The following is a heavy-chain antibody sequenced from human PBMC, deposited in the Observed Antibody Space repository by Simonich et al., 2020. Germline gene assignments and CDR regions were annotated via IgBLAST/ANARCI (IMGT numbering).Heavy chain of an antibody. V-gene: IGHV1-2*02. CDR2: NNPNSGGK. J-gene: IGHJ3*02. D-gene: IGHD6-6*01. CDR1: GYTFTGYY. CDR3: ARARLYSSSHAFDI. Sequence: QVQLVQSGAEVKKPGASVKVSCKASGYTFTGYYMHWVRQAPGQGLDWMGRNNPNSGGKNYAQKFQGRVTMTRDTSISTAYMELSRLRSDDTAVYYCARARLYSSSHAFDIWGQGTMVTVSS.